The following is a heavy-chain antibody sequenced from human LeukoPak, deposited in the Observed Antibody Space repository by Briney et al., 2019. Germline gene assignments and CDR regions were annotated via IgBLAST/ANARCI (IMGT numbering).Heavy chain of an antibody. J-gene: IGHJ4*02. CDR1: GFTFSSYA. Sequence: GGSLRLSCAASGFTFSSYAMHWVRQGPGKGLEWVSAINGNGGSTVYADSVKGRFTISRDNAKNSLYLQMNSLRAEDTAFYYCARGLMGGYPYFENWGQGTLVTVSS. V-gene: IGHV3-20*04. CDR3: ARGLMGGYPYFEN. D-gene: IGHD3-22*01. CDR2: INGNGGST.